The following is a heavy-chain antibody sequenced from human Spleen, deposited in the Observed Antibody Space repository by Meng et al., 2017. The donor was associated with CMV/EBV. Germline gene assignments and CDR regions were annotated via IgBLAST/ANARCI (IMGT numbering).Heavy chain of an antibody. CDR2: IFYSGTT. V-gene: IGHV4-39*07. D-gene: IGHD3-3*01. Sequence: SETLSLTCTVSGDSISSTIYYWGWIRQPPGKGLEWIGSIFYSGTTYYNPSLQSRLTISVDTSKNQFSLKLSSVTAADTAVYYCARVLWSGYYYWGQGTLVTVSS. CDR3: ARVLWSGYYY. J-gene: IGHJ4*02. CDR1: GDSISSTIYY.